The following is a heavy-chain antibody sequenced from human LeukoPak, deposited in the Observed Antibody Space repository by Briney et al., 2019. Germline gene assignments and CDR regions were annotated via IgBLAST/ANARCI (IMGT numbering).Heavy chain of an antibody. Sequence: GGSLRLSCAGSGFTFSSYGMHWVRQAPGKGLEWGAVIWYDGSNKYHADSVKGRFTISRDNSKNTVYLQMNSLRAEDTAVYYCARWGSSSVDYWGQGTLVTVSS. CDR1: GFTFSSYG. CDR2: IWYDGSNK. J-gene: IGHJ4*02. CDR3: ARWGSSSVDY. D-gene: IGHD6-6*01. V-gene: IGHV3-33*01.